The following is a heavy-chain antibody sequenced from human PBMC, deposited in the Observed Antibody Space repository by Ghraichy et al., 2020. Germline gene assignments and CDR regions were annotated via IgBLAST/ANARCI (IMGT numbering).Heavy chain of an antibody. J-gene: IGHJ4*02. Sequence: GGSLRLSCAASGFTFSSYGMHWVRQAPGKGLEWVAVIWYDGSNKYYADSVKGRFTISRDNSKNTLYLQMNSLRAEDTAVYYCARVKVVADIRSPLDYWGQGTLVTVSS. D-gene: IGHD2-15*01. CDR1: GFTFSSYG. V-gene: IGHV3-33*01. CDR3: ARVKVVADIRSPLDY. CDR2: IWYDGSNK.